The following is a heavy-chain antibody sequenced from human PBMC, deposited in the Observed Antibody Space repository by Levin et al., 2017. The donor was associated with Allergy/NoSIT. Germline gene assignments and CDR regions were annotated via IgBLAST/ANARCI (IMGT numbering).Heavy chain of an antibody. D-gene: IGHD6-19*01. V-gene: IGHV3-49*03. CDR2: IRSNPYGGTT. J-gene: IGHJ4*02. CDR3: TREKDYSGLNVDY. CDR1: GFTFGDYG. Sequence: GGSLRLSCTASGFTFGDYGLSWFRQAPGKGLEWVAFIRSNPYGGTTEYAASVKGRFTISRDESKSIAYLQMNSLKIEDTAMYYCTREKDYSGLNVDYWGQGTLVTVSS.